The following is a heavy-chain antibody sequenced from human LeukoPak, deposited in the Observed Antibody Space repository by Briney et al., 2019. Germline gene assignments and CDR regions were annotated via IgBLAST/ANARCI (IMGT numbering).Heavy chain of an antibody. CDR1: GGSISSGGYY. CDR3: ARVEEARIAAAGTVDY. D-gene: IGHD6-13*01. V-gene: IGHV4-31*03. Sequence: SETLSLTCTVSGGSISSGGYYWSWIRQHPGKGLEWIGYIYYSGSTYYNPSLKSRVTISVDTSKNQFSLKLSSVTAADTAVYYCARVEEARIAAAGTVDYWGQGTLVTVSS. CDR2: IYYSGST. J-gene: IGHJ4*02.